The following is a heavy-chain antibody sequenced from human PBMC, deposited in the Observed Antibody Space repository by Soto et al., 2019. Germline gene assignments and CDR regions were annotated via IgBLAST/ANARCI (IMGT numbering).Heavy chain of an antibody. V-gene: IGHV3-48*01. Sequence: EVQLVESGGGLVQPGGSLRLSCAVSGFTFSSYSMNWVRQAPGKGLEWVSYISSGSGTTYYADSVKGRFSISRDNANNALYLQMNSLRVEDTAVYYCAKIGTYLRMDVWGQGTTVTGAS. J-gene: IGHJ6*02. CDR3: AKIGTYLRMDV. D-gene: IGHD3-10*01. CDR1: GFTFSSYS. CDR2: ISSGSGTT.